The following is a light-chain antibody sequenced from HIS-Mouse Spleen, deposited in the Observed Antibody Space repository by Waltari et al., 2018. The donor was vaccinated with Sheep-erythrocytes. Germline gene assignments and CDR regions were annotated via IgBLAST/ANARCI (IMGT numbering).Light chain of an antibody. CDR3: QQYGSSLRT. CDR1: QSVSSSY. J-gene: IGKJ1*01. CDR2: GAS. Sequence: EIVLTQSPGTLSLSPGERATLSCRASQSVSSSYLAWYQQKPGQAPRLLIYGASSSATGIPDRFSGSGSGTDFTRTISRLEPEDFAVYYCQQYGSSLRTFGQGTKVEIK. V-gene: IGKV3-20*01.